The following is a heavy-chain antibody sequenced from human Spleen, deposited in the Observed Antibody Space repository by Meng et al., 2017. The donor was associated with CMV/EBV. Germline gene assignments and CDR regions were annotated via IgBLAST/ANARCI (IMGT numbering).Heavy chain of an antibody. D-gene: IGHD3-3*01. J-gene: IGHJ4*02. V-gene: IGHV4-38-2*02. CDR2: IYHTGST. CDR1: GYSISSTYY. CDR3: ARRAPYDFWSGYSFDY. Sequence: SETLSLTCTVSGYSISSTYYWGWIRQPPGKGLEWIGNIYHTGSTSYNPPLKSRVTISVDTSKNQFSLKLSSVTAADTAVYYCARRAPYDFWSGYSFDYWGQGTLVTVSS.